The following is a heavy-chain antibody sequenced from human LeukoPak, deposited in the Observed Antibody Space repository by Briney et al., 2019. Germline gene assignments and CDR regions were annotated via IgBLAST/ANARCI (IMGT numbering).Heavy chain of an antibody. CDR3: ARGEDTVTPDY. V-gene: IGHV4-39*07. CDR2: IFYSGST. J-gene: IGHJ4*02. CDR1: GGSISTSNYY. Sequence: SETLSLTCTVSGGSISTSNYYWGWIRQPPGKGLEWIGNIFYSGSTYYSPSLRSRVTISLDTSRNQFSLKLSSVTAADTAVYYCARGEDTVTPDYWGQGTLVTVSS. D-gene: IGHD4-17*01.